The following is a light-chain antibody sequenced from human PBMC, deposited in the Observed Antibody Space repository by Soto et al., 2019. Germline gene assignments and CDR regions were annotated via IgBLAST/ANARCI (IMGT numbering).Light chain of an antibody. Sequence: DIQMTQSPSSLSASVGDRVTITCRASQGISNFLAWYQQKPVKVPKLLISAACTFQSGVPSRFSGSGSGTDFTLTITSLQPDDVATYYCQKYSSVITFGQGTRLEIK. CDR1: QGISNF. V-gene: IGKV1-27*01. CDR3: QKYSSVIT. CDR2: AAC. J-gene: IGKJ5*01.